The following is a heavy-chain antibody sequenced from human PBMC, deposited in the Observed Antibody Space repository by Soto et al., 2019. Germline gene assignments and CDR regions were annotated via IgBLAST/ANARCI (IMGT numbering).Heavy chain of an antibody. D-gene: IGHD4-17*01. Sequence: ASVKVSCKASGYTFTSYDINWVRQATGQGLEWMGWMNPNSGNTGYAQKFQGRVTMTRNTSISTAYMELSSLRSEDTAVYYCASGYGDYGMGYYWGQGTLVTVSS. V-gene: IGHV1-8*01. CDR2: MNPNSGNT. J-gene: IGHJ4*02. CDR1: GYTFTSYD. CDR3: ASGYGDYGMGYY.